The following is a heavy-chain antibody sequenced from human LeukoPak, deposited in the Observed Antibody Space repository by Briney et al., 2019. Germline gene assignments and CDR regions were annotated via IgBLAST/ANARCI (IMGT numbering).Heavy chain of an antibody. J-gene: IGHJ6*03. D-gene: IGHD5-12*01. CDR2: ISSGGSTI. CDR1: GFTFSSFE. V-gene: IGHV3-48*03. CDR3: AKESGYRGYYYYYMDV. Sequence: GGSLRLSCAASGFTFSSFEMKWVRQAPGKGLEWVSYISSGGSTIYYADSVKGRFTISRDNSKNSLYLQMNSLRAEDTALYYCAKESGYRGYYYYYMDVWGKGTTVTVSS.